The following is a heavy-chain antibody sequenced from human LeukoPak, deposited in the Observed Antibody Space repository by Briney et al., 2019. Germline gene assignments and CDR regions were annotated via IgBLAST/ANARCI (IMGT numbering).Heavy chain of an antibody. CDR2: IIPIFGTA. CDR3: ARDFEVSSTWYVPVDY. J-gene: IGHJ4*02. V-gene: IGHV1-69*13. CDR1: GGTFSSYA. Sequence: ASVKVSCKASGGTFSSYAISWVRQAPGQGLEWMGGIIPIFGTANYAQKFQGRVTITADESTSTAYMELSSLRSEDTAVYYCARDFEVSSTWYVPVDYWGQGTLVTVSS. D-gene: IGHD6-13*01.